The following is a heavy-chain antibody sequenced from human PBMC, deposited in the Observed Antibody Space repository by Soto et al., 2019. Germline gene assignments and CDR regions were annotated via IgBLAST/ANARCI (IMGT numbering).Heavy chain of an antibody. J-gene: IGHJ6*02. CDR1: GGSISSADYY. V-gene: IGHV4-30-4*01. Sequence: QVQLQESGPGLVKPSQTLSLTCAVSGGSISSADYYWTWIRQPPGKGLEWIGYINYSGSTYCDPSLKSRIIISVDRSKKQFSLKLSSVTAADTAVYYCARFSYFFGVDVWGPGTTVTVSS. CDR3: ARFSYFFGVDV. CDR2: INYSGST.